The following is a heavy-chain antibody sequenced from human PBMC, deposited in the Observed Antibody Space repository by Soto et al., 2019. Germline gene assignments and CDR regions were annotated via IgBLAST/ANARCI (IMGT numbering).Heavy chain of an antibody. D-gene: IGHD3-22*01. V-gene: IGHV3-48*03. CDR1: GFTFSHYE. Sequence: GGSLRLSCAASGFTFSHYEMNWVRQAPGKGLEWVSHISTSGGTIYYADSVKGRFTISRDNGKNSLNLQMHSLRAEDTAVYYCARPGYYESSGYNYNYYAMDVWGQGTTVTSP. CDR3: ARPGYYESSGYNYNYYAMDV. J-gene: IGHJ6*02. CDR2: ISTSGGTI.